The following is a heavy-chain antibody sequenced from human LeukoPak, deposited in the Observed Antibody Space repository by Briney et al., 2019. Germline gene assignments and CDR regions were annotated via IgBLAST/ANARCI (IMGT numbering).Heavy chain of an antibody. CDR3: TRDNYYGSGSPPFDY. CDR1: GFTFGDYA. D-gene: IGHD3-10*01. CDR2: IRSKAYGGTT. Sequence: PGGSLRLSCTASGFTFGDYAMSWFRQAPGKGLEWVGFIRSKAYGGTTDYAASVKGRFTISRDDSKSIAYLQMNSLKTEDTAVYYCTRDNYYGSGSPPFDYWGQGTLVTVSS. V-gene: IGHV3-49*03. J-gene: IGHJ4*02.